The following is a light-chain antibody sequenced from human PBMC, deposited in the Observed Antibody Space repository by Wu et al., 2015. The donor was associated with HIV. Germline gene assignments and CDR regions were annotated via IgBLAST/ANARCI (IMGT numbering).Light chain of an antibody. V-gene: IGKV3D-15*01. Sequence: EIVLTQSPGTLSLSPGERVTLSCRASRXVSSNYLAWYQHKPGQAPRLLMYGASKRATGIPDRFSSSGSGTEFTLTISSLQSEDLAVYYCQHYNNLPLTFGEGPRW. CDR3: QHYNNLPLT. J-gene: IGKJ4*01. CDR1: RXVSSN. CDR2: GAS.